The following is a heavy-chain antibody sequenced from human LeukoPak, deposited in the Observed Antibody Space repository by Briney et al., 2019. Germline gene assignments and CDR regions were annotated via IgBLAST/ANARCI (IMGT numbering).Heavy chain of an antibody. CDR2: ISYDGSNK. CDR3: AKDHIVVVPAAIWGADYYYYYGMDV. Sequence: GGSLRLSCAASGFTFSSYGMHWVRQAPGKGLEWVAVISYDGSNKYYADSVKGRFTISRDNSKNTLYLQMNSLRAEDTAVYYCAKDHIVVVPAAIWGADYYYYYGMDVWGQGTTVTVSS. D-gene: IGHD2-2*01. J-gene: IGHJ6*02. V-gene: IGHV3-30*18. CDR1: GFTFSSYG.